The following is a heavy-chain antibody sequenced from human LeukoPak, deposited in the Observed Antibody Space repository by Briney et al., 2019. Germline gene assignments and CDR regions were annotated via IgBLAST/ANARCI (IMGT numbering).Heavy chain of an antibody. D-gene: IGHD1-20*01. Sequence: SSVKVSCXASGGTFSSYAISWVRQAPGQGLEWMGRFIPIFGTANYAQKFQGRVSITTDESTSTAYMQLSSLRSEDTAVYYCARDLGITGTYDNYCFDYWGQGPLVTVSS. CDR3: ARDLGITGTYDNYCFDY. V-gene: IGHV1-69*05. J-gene: IGHJ4*02. CDR1: GGTFSSYA. CDR2: FIPIFGTA.